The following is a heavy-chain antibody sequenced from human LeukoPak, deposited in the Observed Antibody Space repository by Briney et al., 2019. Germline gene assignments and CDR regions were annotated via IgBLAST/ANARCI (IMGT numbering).Heavy chain of an antibody. V-gene: IGHV3-21*04. Sequence: KPGGSLRLSCAASGFTFSSYSMNWVRQAPGKGLEWVSSISSSSSYIYYADSVKGRFTIFRDNAKNSLYLQMNSLRAEDTAVYYCAKDRGSGYHYFDYWGQGTLVTVSS. CDR3: AKDRGSGYHYFDY. CDR2: ISSSSSYI. D-gene: IGHD3-22*01. J-gene: IGHJ4*02. CDR1: GFTFSSYS.